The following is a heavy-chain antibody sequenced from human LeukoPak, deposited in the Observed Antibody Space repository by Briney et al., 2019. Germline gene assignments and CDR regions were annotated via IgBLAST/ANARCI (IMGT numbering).Heavy chain of an antibody. CDR3: ARGPPCRGSYFWFYP. V-gene: IGHV3-11*04. CDR1: GFTFSDHY. Sequence: PGRTLRLSCTASGFTFSDHYMSWFRLSPGKGLEWLSYITSSGSITDYADSVKGRFTISRDNAKNSLYLQMNSLRAEDTAVYYCARGPPCRGSYFWFYPWGQGTLVTVSS. D-gene: IGHD1-26*01. CDR2: ITSSGSIT. J-gene: IGHJ5*02.